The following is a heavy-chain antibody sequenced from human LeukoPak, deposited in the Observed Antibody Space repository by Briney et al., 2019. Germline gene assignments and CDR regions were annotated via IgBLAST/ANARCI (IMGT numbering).Heavy chain of an antibody. D-gene: IGHD2-15*01. J-gene: IGHJ5*02. CDR2: IYHSVST. CDR1: GGSISSSNW. V-gene: IGHV4-4*02. Sequence: SETLSLTCAVSGGSISSSNWWSWVRQPPGKGLEWIGQIYHSVSTNYNPSLKSRVTISVDKSKNQFSLKLRSVTAADTAVYYCARPLSLGYCSGGSCYGRGAWFDRWGQGTLVTVSS. CDR3: ARPLSLGYCSGGSCYGRGAWFDR.